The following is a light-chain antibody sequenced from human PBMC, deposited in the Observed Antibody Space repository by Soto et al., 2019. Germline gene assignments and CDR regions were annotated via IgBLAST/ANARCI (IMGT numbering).Light chain of an antibody. J-gene: IGLJ1*01. CDR3: SSYTRSSTLYV. CDR2: EVS. Sequence: QSVLTQPASVSGSPGQSITISCTGTTSDIGSYNLVSWYQQYPGKAPKLMIYEVSNRPSGVSRSFSGSKSGNTASLTISGLQAEDEADYYCSSYTRSSTLYVFGTGTKVTVL. V-gene: IGLV2-14*02. CDR1: TSDIGSYNL.